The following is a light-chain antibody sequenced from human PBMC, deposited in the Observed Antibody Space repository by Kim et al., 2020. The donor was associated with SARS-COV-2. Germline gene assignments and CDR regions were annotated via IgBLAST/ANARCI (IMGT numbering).Light chain of an antibody. CDR2: SNN. CDR3: AAWDDSLNGVV. CDR1: SSNIGSNT. Sequence: VLTQPPSTSGTPGQRVTISCSGSSSNIGSNTVNWYQQLPGTAPKLLIYSNNQRPSGVPDRFSGSKSGTSASLAISGLQSEDEADYYCAAWDDSLNGVVFGGGTQLTVL. V-gene: IGLV1-44*01. J-gene: IGLJ2*01.